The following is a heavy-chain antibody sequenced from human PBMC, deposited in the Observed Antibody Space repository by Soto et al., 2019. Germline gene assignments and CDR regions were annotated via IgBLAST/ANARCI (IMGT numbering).Heavy chain of an antibody. CDR3: ARAVATPRGY. Sequence: EVQLVESGGGLVQPGGSLRLSCAASGFTVSSNYMSWVRQAPGKGLEWVSVIYSGGSTYYAVSVKGRFTISRDNSKNTLYLQMNRLRAEDTAVYYCARAVATPRGYWGQGTLVTVSS. J-gene: IGHJ4*02. D-gene: IGHD5-12*01. CDR1: GFTVSSNY. V-gene: IGHV3-66*01. CDR2: IYSGGST.